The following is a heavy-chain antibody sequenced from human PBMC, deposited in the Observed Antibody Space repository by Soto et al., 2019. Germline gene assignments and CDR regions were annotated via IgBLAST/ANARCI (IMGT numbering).Heavy chain of an antibody. J-gene: IGHJ4*02. CDR2: IIPIFGTA. CDR3: ASGRDGSLFDY. V-gene: IGHV1-69*06. D-gene: IGHD2-15*01. Sequence: ASVKVSCKASGGTFSSYAISWLRQAPGQGLEWMGGIIPIFGTANYAQKFQGRVTITADKSTSTAYMELSSLRSEDTAVYYCASGRDGSLFDYWGQGTLVTVSS. CDR1: GGTFSSYA.